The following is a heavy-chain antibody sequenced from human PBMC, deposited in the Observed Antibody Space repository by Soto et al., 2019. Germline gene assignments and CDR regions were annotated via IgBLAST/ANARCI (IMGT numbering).Heavy chain of an antibody. CDR1: GGTFSSYA. J-gene: IGHJ4*02. D-gene: IGHD5-18*01. Sequence: QVQLVQSGAEVKKPGSSVKVSCKASGGTFSSYAISWVRQAPGQGLEWMGGIIPIFGTANYAQKFQGRVKITADKSTSTAYMELSSLRSEHTAVYYCARRRSDTAMAPYDYWGQGTLVTVSS. CDR3: ARRRSDTAMAPYDY. CDR2: IIPIFGTA. V-gene: IGHV1-69*06.